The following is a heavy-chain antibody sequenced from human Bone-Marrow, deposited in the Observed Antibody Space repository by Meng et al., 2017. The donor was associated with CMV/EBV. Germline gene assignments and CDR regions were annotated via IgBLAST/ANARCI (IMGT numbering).Heavy chain of an antibody. CDR1: GFTVSSDY. J-gene: IGHJ5*02. D-gene: IGHD6-6*01. CDR2: IYSGGNT. CDR3: ARGSNWFDP. Sequence: LRLSCAASGFTVSSDYLSWVRQAPGKGLEWVSIIYSGGNTYYAESVKGRFTISRDSSKNTLYLQMNRLRADDTAVYYCARGSNWFDPWGQGTLVTVSS. V-gene: IGHV3-53*01.